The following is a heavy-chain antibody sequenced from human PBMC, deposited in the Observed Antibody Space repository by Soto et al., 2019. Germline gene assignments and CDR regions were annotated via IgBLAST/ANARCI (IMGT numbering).Heavy chain of an antibody. CDR3: ARRGYSSGWTTYNWFDP. Sequence: QLQLQESGPGLVKPSETLSLTCTVSGGSISSSSYYWGWIRQPPGKGLEWIVSIYYSGSTYYNPSLKSRVTISVDTSKNQFSLKLSSVTAADTAVYYCARRGYSSGWTTYNWFDPWGQGTLVTVSS. CDR2: IYYSGST. V-gene: IGHV4-39*01. J-gene: IGHJ5*02. D-gene: IGHD6-19*01. CDR1: GGSISSSSYY.